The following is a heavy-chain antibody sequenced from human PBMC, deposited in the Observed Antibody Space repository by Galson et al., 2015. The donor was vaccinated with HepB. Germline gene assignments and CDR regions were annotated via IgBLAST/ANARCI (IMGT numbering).Heavy chain of an antibody. V-gene: IGHV1-18*01. CDR1: GYTFSSYS. Sequence: SVKVSCKASGYTFSSYSITWVRQAPGQGLEWMGWISPYNRYTNYTQKLQGRVTMTTDTSTNTAFMELSSLRSEDTAVYYCARDLGVFTFYYAMDVWSQGTTVTVSS. J-gene: IGHJ6*02. CDR3: ARDLGVFTFYYAMDV. CDR2: ISPYNRYT. D-gene: IGHD3-16*01.